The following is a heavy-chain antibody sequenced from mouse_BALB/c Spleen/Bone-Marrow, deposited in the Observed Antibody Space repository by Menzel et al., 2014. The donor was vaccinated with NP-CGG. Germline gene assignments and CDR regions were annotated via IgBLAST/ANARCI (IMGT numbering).Heavy chain of an antibody. D-gene: IGHD4-1*01. V-gene: IGHV1S81*02. CDR2: INPSNGGP. Sequence: QVQLQQSGAELVKPGASVKLSRKASGYTFTNYYMYWVKQRPGQGLEWIGEINPSNGGPNFNEKFKSKATLTVDKSSSTAYMQLSSLTSEDSAVYYCTRARPGGFAYWGQGTLVTVSA. CDR1: GYTFTNYY. J-gene: IGHJ3*01. CDR3: TRARPGGFAY.